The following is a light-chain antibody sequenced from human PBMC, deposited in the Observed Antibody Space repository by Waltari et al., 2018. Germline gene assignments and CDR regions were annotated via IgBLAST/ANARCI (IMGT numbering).Light chain of an antibody. J-gene: IGLJ2*01. V-gene: IGLV2-11*01. CDR2: DVT. CDR1: TRAVGGYNY. Sequence: QSALTQPRPVSGSPGQSVPIPCPGTTRAVGGYNYVSWYQQHPGKAPKLIIYDVTKRPSGVPDRFSGSKSGNTASLTISGLQAEDEADYYCCSYGGSYSFVVFGGGTKLTVL. CDR3: CSYGGSYSFVV.